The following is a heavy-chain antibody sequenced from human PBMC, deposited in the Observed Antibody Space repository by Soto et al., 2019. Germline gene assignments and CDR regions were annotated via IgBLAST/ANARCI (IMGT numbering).Heavy chain of an antibody. Sequence: QITLKESGPTLVKPTQTLTLTCTFSGFSLSTTGVGVGWIRQPPGKALEWLALIYWDDDKRYSPSLKSRLTITKDTAKNQVVLTMTNMDPVDTATYYCAHRPSIPMVRESNWFDPWGQGTLVTVSS. CDR1: GFSLSTTGVG. D-gene: IGHD3-10*01. CDR3: AHRPSIPMVRESNWFDP. V-gene: IGHV2-5*02. CDR2: IYWDDDK. J-gene: IGHJ5*02.